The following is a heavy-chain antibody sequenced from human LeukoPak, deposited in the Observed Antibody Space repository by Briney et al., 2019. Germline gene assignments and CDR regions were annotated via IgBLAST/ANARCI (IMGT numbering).Heavy chain of an antibody. CDR2: LSASGGTT. J-gene: IGHJ5*01. CDR1: GFIFNKYA. CDR3: AKEPREYCSSSACPNWFGS. Sequence: GGSLRLSCAASGFIFNKYAMSWVRQAPGKGLEWVPALSASGGTTYYADSVKGRFTISRDNSENTLYLHLNSLRVEDTAVYYCAKEPREYCSSSACPNWFGSWGQGTLVTVSS. V-gene: IGHV3-23*01. D-gene: IGHD2-2*01.